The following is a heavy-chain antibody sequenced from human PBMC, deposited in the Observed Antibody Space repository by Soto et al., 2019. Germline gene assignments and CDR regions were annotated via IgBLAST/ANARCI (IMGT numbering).Heavy chain of an antibody. CDR2: INHSGST. V-gene: IGHV4-34*01. Sequence: PSETLSLTCAVYGGSFSGYYWSWIRQPPGKGLEWIGEINHSGSTNYNPSLKSRVTISVDTSKNQFSLKLSSVTAADTAVYYCARGKRIAAAGAILGYWGQGTLVTVSS. J-gene: IGHJ4*02. CDR1: GGSFSGYY. CDR3: ARGKRIAAAGAILGY. D-gene: IGHD6-13*01.